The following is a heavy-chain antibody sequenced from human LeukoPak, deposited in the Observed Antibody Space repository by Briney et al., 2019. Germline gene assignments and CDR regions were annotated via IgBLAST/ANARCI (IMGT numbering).Heavy chain of an antibody. Sequence: GALRLSCAASGFTFSSYSMNWVRQAPGKGLEWVSSISPSSSYIFYSDSLKGRFTISRDNAKNSLYLQMNSLRVEDTAVYYCVRHRTASDYWGLGALVTVSS. D-gene: IGHD3-16*02. V-gene: IGHV3-21*01. CDR2: ISPSSSYI. CDR3: VRHRTASDY. CDR1: GFTFSSYS. J-gene: IGHJ4*02.